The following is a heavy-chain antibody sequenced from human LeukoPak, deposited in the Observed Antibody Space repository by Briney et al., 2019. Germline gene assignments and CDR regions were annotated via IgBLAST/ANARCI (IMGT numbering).Heavy chain of an antibody. CDR3: ARAGISGISDTINY. D-gene: IGHD3-3*02. J-gene: IGHJ4*02. V-gene: IGHV1-2*02. CDR2: INPNSGGA. CDR1: GYTFTGYY. Sequence: ASVKVSCKASGYTFTGYYLHWVRQAPGQGLEWMGWINPNSGGANDAQKFQGRVTLTRDTSISTAYMDLSSLRSDDSALYYCARAGISGISDTINYWGQGTLVTVSS.